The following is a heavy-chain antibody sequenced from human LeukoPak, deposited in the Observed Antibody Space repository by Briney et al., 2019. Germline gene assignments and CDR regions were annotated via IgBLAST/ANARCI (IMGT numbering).Heavy chain of an antibody. CDR1: AFTFSSYA. J-gene: IGHJ4*02. CDR3: ASWPVGCYGEDS. CDR2: IYGGGST. V-gene: IGHV3-23*03. D-gene: IGHD6-19*01. Sequence: GGSLRLSCAASAFTFSSYAMTWARQAPGKGLEWVSVIYGGGSTYYADSVKGRFTISRDTPKNALYLQMNSLRVEDTAVYYCASWPVGCYGEDSWGQGTLVTVSS.